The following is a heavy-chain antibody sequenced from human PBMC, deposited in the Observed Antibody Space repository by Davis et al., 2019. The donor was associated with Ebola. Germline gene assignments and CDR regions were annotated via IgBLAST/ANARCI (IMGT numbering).Heavy chain of an antibody. D-gene: IGHD6-19*01. J-gene: IGHJ3*02. CDR1: GFTVSSNY. CDR2: ISISSAFI. CDR3: AGGESGWDASDI. Sequence: GGSLRLSCAASGFTVSSNYMSWVRQAPGKGLEWVSSISISSAFIYYADSVKGRFTVSRDNAKSSLSLQMNSLRAEDTAVYYCAGGESGWDASDIWGRGTMVTVSS. V-gene: IGHV3-21*01.